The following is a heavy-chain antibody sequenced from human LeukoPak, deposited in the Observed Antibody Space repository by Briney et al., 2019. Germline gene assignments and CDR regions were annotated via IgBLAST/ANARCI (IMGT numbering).Heavy chain of an antibody. J-gene: IGHJ4*02. CDR3: ARHIMESTTATYYC. CDR2: ISSRGDII. D-gene: IGHD1-26*01. V-gene: IGHV3-11*01. CDR1: GFTFSDYF. Sequence: GGSLSLSCAASGFTFSDYFFSWVRQAPGKGPEWVSYISSRGDIIHYADAVKGRFTISRDNAENSLYLQMNSLRAEDTAMYYCARHIMESTTATYYCWGQGTQVTVSS.